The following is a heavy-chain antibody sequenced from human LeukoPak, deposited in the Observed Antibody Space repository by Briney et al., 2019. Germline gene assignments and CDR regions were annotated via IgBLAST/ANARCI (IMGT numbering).Heavy chain of an antibody. CDR1: GFTFSSYA. D-gene: IGHD3-10*01. CDR2: ISGSGGST. Sequence: GGSLRLSCAASGFTFSSYAMSWVRQAPGKGLEWVSAISGSGGSTYYADSVKGRFTISRDNAKKSLYLQMNSLRAEDTAVYFCARLRRGFGELLIDYWGQGTLVTVSS. CDR3: ARLRRGFGELLIDY. J-gene: IGHJ4*02. V-gene: IGHV3-23*01.